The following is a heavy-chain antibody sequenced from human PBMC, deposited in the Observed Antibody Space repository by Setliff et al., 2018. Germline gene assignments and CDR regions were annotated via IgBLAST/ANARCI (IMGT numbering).Heavy chain of an antibody. V-gene: IGHV3-30*02. Sequence: PGGSLRLSCAASGFTFSGYGMHWVRQAPGKGLEWVAFIRFDGSTKYYADSVKGRFTISRDNSKDTLYLHMNSLRNEDTALYYCAKFVGYTYGYDYWGRGTLVTVSS. CDR1: GFTFSGYG. CDR3: AKFVGYTYGYDY. D-gene: IGHD5-18*01. CDR2: IRFDGSTK. J-gene: IGHJ4*02.